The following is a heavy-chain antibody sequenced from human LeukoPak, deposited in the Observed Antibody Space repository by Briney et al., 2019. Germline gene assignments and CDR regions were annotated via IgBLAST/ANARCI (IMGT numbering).Heavy chain of an antibody. CDR1: GYTFTSYY. D-gene: IGHD2-15*01. V-gene: IGHV1-46*01. CDR3: ARGWVYCSGGSCSGWFDP. J-gene: IGHJ5*02. CDR2: INVSGGGT. Sequence: ASVKVSCKASGYTFTSYYIHWVRQAPGQGLEWMGVINVSGGGTTYAQRFQGRVTMTRDTSTSTVYMELSRLKFDDTAVYYCARGWVYCSGGSCSGWFDPWGQGTLVTVSS.